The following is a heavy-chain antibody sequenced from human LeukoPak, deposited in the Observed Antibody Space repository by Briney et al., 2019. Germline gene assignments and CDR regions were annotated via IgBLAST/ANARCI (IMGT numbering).Heavy chain of an antibody. J-gene: IGHJ3*02. D-gene: IGHD3-9*01. V-gene: IGHV4-4*07. CDR2: NYTSGST. CDR1: GGSISSYY. Sequence: PSETLSLTCTVSGGSISSYYWSWIRQPAGKGLEWSGRNYTSGSTNYNPSLKSRVTMSVDTSKKQFSLKLSSVTAADTAVYYCARDLYDILTGYPHAFDIWGQGTMVTVSS. CDR3: ARDLYDILTGYPHAFDI.